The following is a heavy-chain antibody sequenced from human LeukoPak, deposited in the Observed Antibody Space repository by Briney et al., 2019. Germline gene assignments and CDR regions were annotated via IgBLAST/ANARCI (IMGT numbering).Heavy chain of an antibody. CDR3: ARGDLRGDY. Sequence: SETLSRTCAVYGGSFSDYYWSWIRQPPGKGLEWIGEINHSGSTNYSPSLKSRVTISVDTSKNQFSLKLTSVTAADTAVYYCARGDLRGDYWGQGTLVTVSS. J-gene: IGHJ4*02. V-gene: IGHV4-34*01. CDR1: GGSFSDYY. CDR2: INHSGST. D-gene: IGHD3-10*01.